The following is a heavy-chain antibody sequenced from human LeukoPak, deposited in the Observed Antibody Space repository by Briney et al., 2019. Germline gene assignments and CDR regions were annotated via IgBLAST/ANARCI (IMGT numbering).Heavy chain of an antibody. CDR2: INHRGST. D-gene: IGHD1-26*01. CDR3: ARSWAGMYYPFYYFDF. V-gene: IGHV4-34*01. CDR1: GDSFSGYY. J-gene: IGHJ4*02. Sequence: SETLSLTCAVYGDSFSGYYWSWIRQPPGKGLEWIAEINHRGSTHYNPSLKSRVNISVDTSKNQFSLNLDSVTAADTAVYYCARSWAGMYYPFYYFDFWGQGTLVTVSS.